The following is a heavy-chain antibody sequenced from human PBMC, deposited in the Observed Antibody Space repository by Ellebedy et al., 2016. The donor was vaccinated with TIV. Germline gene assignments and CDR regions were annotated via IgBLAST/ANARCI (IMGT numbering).Heavy chain of an antibody. J-gene: IGHJ3*02. CDR2: ISGSGGST. Sequence: GESLKISCAASGFTFSSYAMSWVRQALGKGLEWVSAISGSGGSTYYADSVKGRFTISRDNSKNTLYLQMNSLRAEDTAVYYCARHCSGGSCSHHAFDIWGQGTMVTVSS. CDR1: GFTFSSYA. V-gene: IGHV3-23*01. CDR3: ARHCSGGSCSHHAFDI. D-gene: IGHD2-15*01.